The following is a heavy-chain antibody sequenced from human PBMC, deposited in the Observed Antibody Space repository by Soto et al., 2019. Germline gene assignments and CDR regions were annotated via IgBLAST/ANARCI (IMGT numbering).Heavy chain of an antibody. V-gene: IGHV1-2*04. J-gene: IGHJ4*02. CDR1: GYTFTGYY. CDR3: ARAISSTALFDY. D-gene: IGHD2-21*01. CDR2: INPNSGVT. Sequence: ASVKVSCKASGYTFTGYYIHWVRQAPGQGLEWMGWINPNSGVTNYAQKFQGWVTMTRDSSITTAYIELSRLRSDDTAVYYCARAISSTALFDYWRQGTLVTSPQ.